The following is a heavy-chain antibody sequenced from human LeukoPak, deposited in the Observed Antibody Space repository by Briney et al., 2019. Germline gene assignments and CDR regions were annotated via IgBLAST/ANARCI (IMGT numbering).Heavy chain of an antibody. CDR3: ARRYSGSPHYYYYMDV. D-gene: IGHD1-26*01. J-gene: IGHJ6*03. Sequence: ASVKVSCKASGYTFFNYAIHWVRQAPGQRLEWMGWINTRNGNAYYSQEFQGRVTMTRDTSISTAYMELSRLRSDDTAVYYCARRYSGSPHYYYYMDVWGKGTTVTISS. V-gene: IGHV1-3*04. CDR2: INTRNGNA. CDR1: GYTFFNYA.